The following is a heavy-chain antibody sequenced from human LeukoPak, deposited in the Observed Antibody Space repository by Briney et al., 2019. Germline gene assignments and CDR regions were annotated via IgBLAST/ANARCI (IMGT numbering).Heavy chain of an antibody. CDR2: IYDRGDT. D-gene: IGHD1-1*01. Sequence: LAGGSLRLSCAVSGFTVTSNSMSWVRQAPGKGLEWVSVIYDRGDTYYADSVKGRFTVSRDTSKNTLYLQLNNLGAEDSAVYYCAGRRANTCNFCFVYWGQGTLVTVSS. CDR1: GFTVTSNS. CDR3: AGRRANTCNFCFVY. J-gene: IGHJ4*02. V-gene: IGHV3-66*02.